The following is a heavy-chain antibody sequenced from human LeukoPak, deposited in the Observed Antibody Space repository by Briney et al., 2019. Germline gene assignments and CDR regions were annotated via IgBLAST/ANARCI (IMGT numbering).Heavy chain of an antibody. CDR1: GFTFSSYD. Sequence: GGSLRLSCVASGFTFSSYDMHWVRQTTGKGLEWVSAIGTADDTFYPASVKGRFTISRDDAKNSLYLQMSNLRVGDTAVYYCAGSGYYHYYGLDVWGQGTTATVSS. CDR3: AGSGYYHYYGLDV. CDR2: IGTADDT. J-gene: IGHJ6*02. D-gene: IGHD6-25*01. V-gene: IGHV3-13*04.